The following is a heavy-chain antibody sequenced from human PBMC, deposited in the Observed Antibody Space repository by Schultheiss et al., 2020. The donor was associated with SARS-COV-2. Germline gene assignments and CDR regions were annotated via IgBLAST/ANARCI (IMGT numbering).Heavy chain of an antibody. CDR2: INHSGST. V-gene: IGHV4-61*08. CDR1: GGSISSGGYY. D-gene: IGHD6-19*01. J-gene: IGHJ4*02. Sequence: SETLSLTCTVSGGSISSGGYYWSWIRQPPGKGLEWIGEINHSGSTNYNPSLKSRVTISVDTSKNQFSLKLSSVTAADTAVYYCARLDMGSGWWPLDYWGQGTLVTVSS. CDR3: ARLDMGSGWWPLDY.